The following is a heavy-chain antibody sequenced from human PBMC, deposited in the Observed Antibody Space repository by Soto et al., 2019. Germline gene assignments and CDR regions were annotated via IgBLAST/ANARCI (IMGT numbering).Heavy chain of an antibody. D-gene: IGHD3-3*01. CDR3: ARAATYYDFWSGYYRSGWFDP. CDR1: GFTVSSNY. CDR2: IYSGGST. V-gene: IGHV3-66*01. Sequence: GGSLRLSCAASGFTVSSNYMSWVRQAPGKGLEWVSVIYSGGSTYYADSVKGRFTISRDNSKNTLYLQMNSLRAEDTAVYYCARAATYYDFWSGYYRSGWFDPWGQGTLVTVSS. J-gene: IGHJ5*02.